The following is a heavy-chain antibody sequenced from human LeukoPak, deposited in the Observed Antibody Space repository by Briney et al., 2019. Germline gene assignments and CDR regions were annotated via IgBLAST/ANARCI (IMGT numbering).Heavy chain of an antibody. V-gene: IGHV3-11*04. D-gene: IGHD5-12*01. J-gene: IGHJ2*01. Sequence: GGSLRLSCAASGFTLSDYYMTWIRQAPGKGLEWVSYMSSTGNTIYYADSAKGRFTVSRDNAKNSLFLQMDSLRAEDTAVYYCARSSGYFTYFGLWGRGSLVTVSS. CDR2: MSSTGNTI. CDR1: GFTLSDYY. CDR3: ARSSGYFTYFGL.